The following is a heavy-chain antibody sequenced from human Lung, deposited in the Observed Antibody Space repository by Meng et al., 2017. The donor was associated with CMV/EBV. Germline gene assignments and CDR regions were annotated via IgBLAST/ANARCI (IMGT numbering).Heavy chain of an antibody. Sequence: RQAPGKGLEWVSYISYSTSTYYADSVKGRFTIPRDDAKNSLYLQMNRLRVEDTGVYYCARDSYGMDVWXQGTXVNGAS. V-gene: IGHV3-69-1*01. CDR2: ISYSTST. J-gene: IGHJ6*02. CDR3: ARDSYGMDV.